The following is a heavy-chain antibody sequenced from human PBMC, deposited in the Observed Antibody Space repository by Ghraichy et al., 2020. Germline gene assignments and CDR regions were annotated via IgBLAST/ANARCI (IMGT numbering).Heavy chain of an antibody. J-gene: IGHJ4*02. CDR1: GGSFSGYY. CDR3: ARDIAVAGTYYFDY. CDR2: INHSGST. Sequence: SETLSLTCAVYGGSFSGYYWSWIRQPPGKGLEWIGEINHSGSTNYNPSLKSRVTISVDTSKNQFSLKLSSVTAADTAVYYCARDIAVAGTYYFDYWGQGTLVNVSS. V-gene: IGHV4-34*01. D-gene: IGHD6-19*01.